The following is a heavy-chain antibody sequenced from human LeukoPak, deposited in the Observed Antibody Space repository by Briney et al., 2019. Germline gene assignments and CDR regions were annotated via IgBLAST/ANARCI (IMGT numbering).Heavy chain of an antibody. Sequence: PGRSLRLSCTASGFTFGDYAMSWSRQAPGKGLEWVGFIRRKAYGGTTEYAASVKGRFTISRDDSKSIAYLQMNSLKIEDTALYYCTRTYYDSSGVFDYWGQGTLVTVSS. J-gene: IGHJ4*02. CDR3: TRTYYDSSGVFDY. CDR2: IRRKAYGGTT. CDR1: GFTFGDYA. D-gene: IGHD3-22*01. V-gene: IGHV3-49*03.